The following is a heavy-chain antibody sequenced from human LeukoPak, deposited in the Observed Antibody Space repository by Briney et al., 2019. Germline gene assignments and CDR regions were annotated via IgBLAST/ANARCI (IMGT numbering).Heavy chain of an antibody. Sequence: PSETLSLTCTVSGGSISSYYWSWIRQPPGKGLEWIGYIYYSGSTNYNPSLKSRVTISVDTSKNQFSLKLSFVTAADTAVYYCARAVSFWSGYYNPYYFDYWGQGTLVTVSS. J-gene: IGHJ4*02. CDR3: ARAVSFWSGYYNPYYFDY. V-gene: IGHV4-59*01. CDR1: GGSISSYY. CDR2: IYYSGST. D-gene: IGHD3-3*01.